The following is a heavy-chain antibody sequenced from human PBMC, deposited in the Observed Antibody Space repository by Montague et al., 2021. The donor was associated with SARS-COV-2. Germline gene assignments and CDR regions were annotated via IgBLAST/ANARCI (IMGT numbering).Heavy chain of an antibody. V-gene: IGHV2-70*12. CDR2: IDWDDDK. Sequence: VKPTQTLTLTCTFSGVSLNTSGMCVSWIRQPPGKALEWLARIDWDDDKYYSTSLKTRLTISKDTSKNQVVLTVTNMDPVDTATYYCAHYYYDSSGVDYWGRGTLVTVSS. D-gene: IGHD3-22*01. CDR3: AHYYYDSSGVDY. J-gene: IGHJ4*02. CDR1: GVSLNTSGMC.